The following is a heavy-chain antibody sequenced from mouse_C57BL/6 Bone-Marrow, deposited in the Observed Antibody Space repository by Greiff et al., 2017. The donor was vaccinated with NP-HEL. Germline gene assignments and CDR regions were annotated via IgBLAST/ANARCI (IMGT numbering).Heavy chain of an antibody. CDR1: GYTFTSYW. Sequence: QVQLQQPGAELVKPGASVKMSCKASGYTFTSYWITWVKQRPGQGLEWIGDIYPGSGSTNYNEKFKSKATLTVDTSSSTAYMQLSSLTSEDSAVYYCARSKLRLREWYFEVWGTGTTVTVSS. CDR3: ARSKLRLREWYFEV. V-gene: IGHV1-55*01. CDR2: IYPGSGST. J-gene: IGHJ1*03. D-gene: IGHD3-2*02.